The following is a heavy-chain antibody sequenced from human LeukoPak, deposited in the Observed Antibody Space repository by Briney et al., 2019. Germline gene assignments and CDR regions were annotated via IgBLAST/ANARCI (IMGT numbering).Heavy chain of an antibody. CDR2: IYNSGSA. J-gene: IGHJ4*02. D-gene: IGHD3-22*01. CDR1: GFTFSTYS. CDR3: ARLQGGRSGYYPFDY. Sequence: LRLSCAVSGFTFSTYSMNWVRQPPGKGLEWIGYIYNSGSAYYNPSLKSRVTISVDTSKNQFSLKLSSVTAADTAVYYCARLQGGRSGYYPFDYWGQGTLVTVSS. V-gene: IGHV4-30-4*08.